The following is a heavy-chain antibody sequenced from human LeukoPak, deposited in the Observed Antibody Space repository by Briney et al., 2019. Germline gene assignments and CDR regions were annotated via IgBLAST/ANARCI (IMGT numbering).Heavy chain of an antibody. V-gene: IGHV3-11*01. D-gene: IGHD4-23*01. CDR1: GFTFSDYY. CDR2: ISSSGSTI. J-gene: IGHJ4*02. CDR3: ARETTVVTSTSDY. Sequence: GGSLTLSCSASGFTFSDYYMSWIRQAPGEGLEGVSYISSSGSTIYYADSVKGRFTISRDNAKNSLYLQMNSLRAEDTAVYYCARETTVVTSTSDYWGQGTLVTVSS.